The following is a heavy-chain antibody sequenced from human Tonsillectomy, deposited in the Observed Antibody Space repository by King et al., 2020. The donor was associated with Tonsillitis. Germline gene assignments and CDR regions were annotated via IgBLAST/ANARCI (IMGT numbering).Heavy chain of an antibody. Sequence: VQLVESGGGLVQPGGSLRLSCAASGFTFSSYAMSWVRQAPGKGLEWVSAISGSGCSTYYADSVKGRFTISRDNSKNTLYLQMKSLSTDDRAVYYCAKRLYNWNGRGHYDYWGQGTLVTVSS. CDR3: AKRLYNWNGRGHYDY. CDR2: ISGSGCST. CDR1: GFTFSSYA. D-gene: IGHD1-20*01. J-gene: IGHJ4*02. V-gene: IGHV3-23*04.